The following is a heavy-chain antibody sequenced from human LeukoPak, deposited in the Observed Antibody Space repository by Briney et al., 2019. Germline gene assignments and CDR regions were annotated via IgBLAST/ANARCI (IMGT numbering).Heavy chain of an antibody. CDR3: ARDGRFGSGAMGFFDY. D-gene: IGHD3-3*01. CDR1: GFRFDNFA. Sequence: PGGSLRLSYTASGFRFDNFAMQWVRQAPGKALVWVAVVSANGINKCYGDSLRGRFTVSRDNSNDTVYLQINSVRHEDTAVYYCARDGRFGSGAMGFFDYWGQGALVTVSS. V-gene: IGHV3-30*04. CDR2: VSANGINK. J-gene: IGHJ4*02.